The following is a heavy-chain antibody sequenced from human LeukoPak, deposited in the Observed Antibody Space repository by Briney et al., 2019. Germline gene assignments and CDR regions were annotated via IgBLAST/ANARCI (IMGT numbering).Heavy chain of an antibody. CDR2: IFHSGST. V-gene: IGHV4-30-2*01. Sequence: PSETLSLTCTVSGGSISSGGYYRSWIRQPPGKGLEWIGYIFHSGSTYYNPSLKSRVTISVDRSKNQFSLKLSSVTAADTAVYYCARDTGPAVNFDYWGQGTLVTVSS. J-gene: IGHJ4*02. CDR3: ARDTGPAVNFDY. CDR1: GGSISSGGYY. D-gene: IGHD1-14*01.